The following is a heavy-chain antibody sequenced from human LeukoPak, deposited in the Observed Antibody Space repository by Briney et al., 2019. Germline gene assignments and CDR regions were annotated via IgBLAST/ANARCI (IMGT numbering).Heavy chain of an antibody. Sequence: GGSLRLSCAASGFTVSSNYMSWIRQAPGKGLEWVSVIYSGGSTYYADSVKGRFTISRDNSKNTLYLQMNSLRAEDTAVYYCARNYGDYVEYFDYWGQGTLVTVSS. CDR3: ARNYGDYVEYFDY. CDR1: GFTVSSNY. J-gene: IGHJ4*02. D-gene: IGHD4-17*01. CDR2: IYSGGST. V-gene: IGHV3-66*01.